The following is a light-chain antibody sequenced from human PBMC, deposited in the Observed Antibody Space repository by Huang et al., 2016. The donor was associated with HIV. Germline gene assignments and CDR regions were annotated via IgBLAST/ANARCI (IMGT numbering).Light chain of an antibody. CDR3: QQRTNWPPGFT. CDR2: DAS. CDR1: QSVGGY. Sequence: EIVLTQSPATLSLSPGERATLPCRASQSVGGYFAWYQQKPGQAPRLLIYDASNRSTGIPARFSGSGSGTDFTLTISSLEPEDFAVYYCQQRTNWPPGFTFGPGTKVDIK. J-gene: IGKJ3*01. V-gene: IGKV3-11*01.